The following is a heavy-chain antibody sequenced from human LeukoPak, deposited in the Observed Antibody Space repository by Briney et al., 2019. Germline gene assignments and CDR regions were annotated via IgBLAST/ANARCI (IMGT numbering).Heavy chain of an antibody. V-gene: IGHV3-23*01. CDR2: ISGSGGST. J-gene: IGHJ4*02. Sequence: PGGSLRLSCAASGFTVSNNYINWVRQAPGKGLEWVSAISGSGGSTYYADSVKGRFTISRDNSKNTLYLQMNSLRAEDTAVYYCARGYCSSTSCSIDYWGQGTLVTVSS. D-gene: IGHD2-2*01. CDR3: ARGYCSSTSCSIDY. CDR1: GFTVSNNY.